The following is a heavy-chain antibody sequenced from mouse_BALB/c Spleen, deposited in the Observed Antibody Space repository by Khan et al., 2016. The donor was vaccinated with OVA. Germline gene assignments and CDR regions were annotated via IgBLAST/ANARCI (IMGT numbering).Heavy chain of an antibody. CDR1: GYSFSTYY. CDR2: IDPFNGGS. Sequence: VQLKQSGPELMKPGASVKISCKASGYSFSTYYIHWVTRSHGKTLEWIGYIDPFNGGSTYNQKFQGKATLTADKSSSTAYMHLTSLSSADSAVEYCARHGRNALFADWGQGTLVTVSA. J-gene: IGHJ3*01. D-gene: IGHD1-1*01. V-gene: IGHV1S135*01. CDR3: ARHGRNALFAD.